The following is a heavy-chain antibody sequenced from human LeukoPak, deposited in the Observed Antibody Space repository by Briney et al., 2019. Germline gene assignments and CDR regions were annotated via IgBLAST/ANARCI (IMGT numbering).Heavy chain of an antibody. CDR2: IIPIFGTA. CDR1: GGTFSSYA. V-gene: IGHV1-69*01. J-gene: IGHJ4*02. CDR3: ARAYCSSTSCYSIPFDY. D-gene: IGHD2-2*01. Sequence: SVKVSCKASGGTFSSYAISWVRQAPGQGLEWMGGIIPIFGTANYAQKFQGRVTITADESTSTAYMELSSLRSEDTAVYYWARAYCSSTSCYSIPFDYWGQGTLVTVSS.